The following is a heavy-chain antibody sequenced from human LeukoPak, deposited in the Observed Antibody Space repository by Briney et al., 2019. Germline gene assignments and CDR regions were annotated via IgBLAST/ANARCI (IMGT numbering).Heavy chain of an antibody. CDR1: GFTFSDYY. CDR2: ISSSGNTI. D-gene: IGHD2-21*01. Sequence: GGSLRLSCAASGFTFSDYYMSWIRQAPGKGLEWVSYISSSGNTIYYADSVKGRFTISRDNAKNSLSLQMNSLRAEDTAVYYCARDNQLLFPINGMDVWGQGTTVTVS. V-gene: IGHV3-11*01. J-gene: IGHJ6*02. CDR3: ARDNQLLFPINGMDV.